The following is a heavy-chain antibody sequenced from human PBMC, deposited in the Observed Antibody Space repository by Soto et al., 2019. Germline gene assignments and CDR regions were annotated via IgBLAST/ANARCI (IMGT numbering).Heavy chain of an antibody. CDR1: GGSFSGCY. CDR3: ASGEDIVVVPAAINWHDP. V-gene: IGHV4-34*01. CDR2: INHRGST. Sequence: LSLSCARYGGSFSGCYWSWIRQPPGKGLEWSGEINHRGSTNHSPSLNSRVTISVDTSKNQFSLKLSSVTAADTAVYYCASGEDIVVVPAAINWHDPSAHGTLDPVSS. D-gene: IGHD2-2*02. J-gene: IGHJ5*02.